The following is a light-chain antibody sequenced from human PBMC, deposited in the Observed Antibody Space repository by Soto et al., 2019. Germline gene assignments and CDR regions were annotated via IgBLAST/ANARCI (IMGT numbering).Light chain of an antibody. CDR1: SGDIGTFNY. Sequence: QSVLTQPASVCGSPGQSITIPCTGTSGDIGTFNYISWYQQYPGKAPKVMIYDVSSRPSGVSNRFSGSKSGNTASLTISGLQAEDEADYYCSSYSITRARLFGGGTKLTVL. J-gene: IGLJ3*02. V-gene: IGLV2-14*03. CDR2: DVS. CDR3: SSYSITRARL.